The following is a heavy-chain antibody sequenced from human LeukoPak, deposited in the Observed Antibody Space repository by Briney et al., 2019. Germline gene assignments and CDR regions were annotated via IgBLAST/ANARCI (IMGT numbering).Heavy chain of an antibody. CDR1: GFTFSSYA. V-gene: IGHV3-23*01. CDR3: ARDRGDSSSWFYYYYGMDV. Sequence: PGGSLRLSCAASGFTFSSYAMSWVRQAPGKGLEWVSAMSGSGGSTYSADSVKGRFTISRDNSKNTLYLQMNSLRAEDTAVYYCARDRGDSSSWFYYYYGMDVWGQGTTVTVSS. J-gene: IGHJ6*02. CDR2: MSGSGGST. D-gene: IGHD6-13*01.